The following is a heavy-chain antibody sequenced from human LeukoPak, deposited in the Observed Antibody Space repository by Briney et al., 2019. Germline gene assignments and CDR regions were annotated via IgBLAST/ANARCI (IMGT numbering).Heavy chain of an antibody. CDR1: GFTFSSYS. CDR2: ISSSSSYI. V-gene: IGHV3-21*01. Sequence: PGGSLRLSCAASGFTFSSYSMNWVRRAPGKGLEWVSSISSSSSYIYYADSVKGRFTISRDNAKNSLYLQMNSLRAEDTAVYYCARQSIAVAGATFDYWGQGTLVTVSS. D-gene: IGHD6-19*01. CDR3: ARQSIAVAGATFDY. J-gene: IGHJ4*02.